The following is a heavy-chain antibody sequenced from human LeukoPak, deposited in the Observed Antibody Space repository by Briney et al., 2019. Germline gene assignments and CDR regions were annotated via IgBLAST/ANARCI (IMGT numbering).Heavy chain of an antibody. J-gene: IGHJ6*02. CDR2: IKQDGSEK. CDR1: GFTFSQYW. CDR3: TRPAYYYGMDV. Sequence: HTGGSLRLSCAASGFTFSQYWMSWVRQAPGKGLEWVATIKQDGSEKTYVDSARGRFTISRDNAKNSLYLQMNGLRADDTALYYCTRPAYYYGMDVWGQGTTVTVSS. V-gene: IGHV3-7*03.